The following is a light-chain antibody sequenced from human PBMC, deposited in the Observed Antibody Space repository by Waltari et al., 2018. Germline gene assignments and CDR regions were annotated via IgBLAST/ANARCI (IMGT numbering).Light chain of an antibody. CDR3: LLSFGDARPV. Sequence: QAVVTQEPSLTVSPGGTVTLTCGSSTGTVTSGHYPYWFQQKPGQAPRTLFYDTNNKYSWTPARCSGSLLGGKAALTLSGAQPEDEADYYCLLSFGDARPVFGGGTKLTVL. CDR2: DTN. J-gene: IGLJ2*01. V-gene: IGLV7-46*01. CDR1: TGTVTSGHY.